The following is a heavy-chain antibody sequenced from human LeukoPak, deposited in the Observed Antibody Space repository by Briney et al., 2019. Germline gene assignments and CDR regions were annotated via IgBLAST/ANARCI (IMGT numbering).Heavy chain of an antibody. Sequence: ASVKVSCKASGYTFTGYYMHWVRQAPGQGLEWMGWINLNSGGTNYAQKFQGRVTMTRDTSISTAYMELSRLRSDDTAVYYCARVYCGGDCYYYYYGMDVWGQGTTVTVSS. V-gene: IGHV1-2*02. CDR3: ARVYCGGDCYYYYYGMDV. CDR1: GYTFTGYY. J-gene: IGHJ6*02. D-gene: IGHD2-21*02. CDR2: INLNSGGT.